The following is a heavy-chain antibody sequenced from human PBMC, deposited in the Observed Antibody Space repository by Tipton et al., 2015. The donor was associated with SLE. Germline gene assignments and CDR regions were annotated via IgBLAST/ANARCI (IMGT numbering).Heavy chain of an antibody. V-gene: IGHV4-38-2*01. D-gene: IGHD6-6*01. J-gene: IGHJ4*02. CDR2: IYHSGST. Sequence: TLSLTCAVSGYSISSGYYWGWIRQPPGKGLEWIGSIYHSGSTNYNPSLKSRVTISVDTSKNQFSLNLSSVTAADTAVYYCARRRIAARPGLDYWGQGTLVTVS. CDR3: ARRRIAARPGLDY. CDR1: GYSISSGYY.